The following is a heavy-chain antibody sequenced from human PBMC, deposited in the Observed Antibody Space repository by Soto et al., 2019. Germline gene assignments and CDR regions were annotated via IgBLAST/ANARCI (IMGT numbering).Heavy chain of an antibody. Sequence: QVQLVQSGAEVKKPGASVKVSCKATGYTFTTYDINWVRQATGQGLEWMGWMNPNSGDTGYAQKFQGRDTMTRDTSISTAYMELSTLTSEDTAVYYCVRGLEWLRNYWGQGTLVTVSS. CDR3: VRGLEWLRNY. D-gene: IGHD5-12*01. CDR1: GYTFTTYD. V-gene: IGHV1-8*01. J-gene: IGHJ4*02. CDR2: MNPNSGDT.